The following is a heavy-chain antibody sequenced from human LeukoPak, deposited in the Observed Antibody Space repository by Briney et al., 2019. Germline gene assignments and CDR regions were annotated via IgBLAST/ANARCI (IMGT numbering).Heavy chain of an antibody. J-gene: IGHJ4*02. Sequence: GGSLRLSCAASGFTFSSYAMSWVRQAPGKGLEWVSVISGSGGSTYYADSVKGRFTISRDNSKNTLYLQMNSLRAEDTAVYYCARVGAYSSGWYFGYWGQGTLVTVSS. D-gene: IGHD6-19*01. CDR2: ISGSGGST. V-gene: IGHV3-23*01. CDR1: GFTFSSYA. CDR3: ARVGAYSSGWYFGY.